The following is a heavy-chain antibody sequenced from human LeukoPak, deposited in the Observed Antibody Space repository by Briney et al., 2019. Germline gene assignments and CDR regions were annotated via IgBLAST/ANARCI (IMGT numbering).Heavy chain of an antibody. Sequence: PGGSLRLSCAASGFTFSSYEMNWVRQPPGKGLEWIGTIYYSGRSYYNPSLTSRVTMSADTSKNQFSLRLNSVTAADTAVYYCARQRGQAGDPVGYWGQGTLVTVSS. CDR2: IYYSGRS. J-gene: IGHJ4*02. CDR3: ARQRGQAGDPVGY. D-gene: IGHD2-21*02. V-gene: IGHV4-59*08. CDR1: GFTFSSYE.